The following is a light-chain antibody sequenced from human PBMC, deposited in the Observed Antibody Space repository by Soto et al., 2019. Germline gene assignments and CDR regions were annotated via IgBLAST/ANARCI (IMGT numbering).Light chain of an antibody. J-gene: IGKJ2*01. V-gene: IGKV3-15*01. Sequence: EIVMTQSPATLSVSQGERATLSCRASQSVSSNLAWYQQKPGQAPRLLIYGASTRATGIPARFSGSGSGTEFTLTISSLQSEDFAVCYCQQYNNWPPMYTFGQGTKLEIK. CDR1: QSVSSN. CDR2: GAS. CDR3: QQYNNWPPMYT.